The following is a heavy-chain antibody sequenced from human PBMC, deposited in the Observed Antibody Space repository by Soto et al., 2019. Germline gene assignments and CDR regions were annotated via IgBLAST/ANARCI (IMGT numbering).Heavy chain of an antibody. D-gene: IGHD4-17*01. CDR2: ISGSGGST. V-gene: IGHV3-23*01. CDR3: AKDLQVFDYGDSLRGGSVDY. CDR1: GFTFSSYA. J-gene: IGHJ4*02. Sequence: GGSLRLSCAASGFTFSSYAMSWVRQAPGKGLEWVSAISGSGGSTYYADSVKGRFTISRDNSKNTLYLQMNSLRAEDTAVYYCAKDLQVFDYGDSLRGGSVDYWGQGTLVTVSS.